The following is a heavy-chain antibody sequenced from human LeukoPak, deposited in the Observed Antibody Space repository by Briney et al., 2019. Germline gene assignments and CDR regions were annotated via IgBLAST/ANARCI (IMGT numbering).Heavy chain of an antibody. CDR3: ARDGLPFDY. CDR1: GFTFSRFW. V-gene: IGHV3-7*03. CDR2: IKQDGSEK. J-gene: IGHJ4*02. Sequence: GGSLSLSCAVSGFTFSRFWMSWVRQAPGKGLEWVANIKQDGSEKYYVDTVKGRFTISRDNAKKSQYLQMNSLRAEDTAVYYCARDGLPFDYWGQGTLVTVSS.